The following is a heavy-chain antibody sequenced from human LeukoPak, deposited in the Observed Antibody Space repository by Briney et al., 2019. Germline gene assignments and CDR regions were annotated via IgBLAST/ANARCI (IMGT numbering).Heavy chain of an antibody. CDR2: IKSKTDGGTT. J-gene: IGHJ4*02. CDR3: TTVVLLWFGELLSVDY. V-gene: IGHV3-15*01. Sequence: GGSLRLSCAASGFNFSNAWMSWVRQAPGKGLEWVGRIKSKTDGGTTDYAAPVKGRFTISRDDSKNPLYLQMNSLKAEDTAVYYCTTVVLLWFGELLSVDYWGQGTLVTVSS. D-gene: IGHD3-10*01. CDR1: GFNFSNAW.